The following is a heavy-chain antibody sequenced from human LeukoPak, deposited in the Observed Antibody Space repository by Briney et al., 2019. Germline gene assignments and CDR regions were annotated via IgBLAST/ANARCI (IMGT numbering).Heavy chain of an antibody. CDR1: GGSFSGYY. CDR3: ASYYYGSGIYQYFDY. CDR2: IHYSGTT. D-gene: IGHD3-10*01. J-gene: IGHJ4*02. Sequence: PSETLSLTCTVYGGSFSGYYWSWIRQPPGKGQEWIGYIHYSGTTYYSPSLQSRVTISLDTSKNQFSLKLSSVTAADMAVYYCASYYYGSGIYQYFDYWGQGTPVTVSS. V-gene: IGHV4-59*06.